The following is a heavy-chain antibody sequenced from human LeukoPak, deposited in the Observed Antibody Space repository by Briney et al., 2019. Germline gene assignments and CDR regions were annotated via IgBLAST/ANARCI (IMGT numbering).Heavy chain of an antibody. CDR2: ISGDGVST. CDR1: GLPIADIA. CDR3: AKESGLFDY. D-gene: IGHD3/OR15-3a*01. V-gene: IGHV3-43*02. Sequence: GGSLRLSCAASGLPIADIAMHWVRQAPGKGLEWVSLISGDGVSTFYTDSVRGPFTISRANTKNSLYREMNSLRTEGTGMYYCAKESGLFDYWGGGTLVAVS. J-gene: IGHJ4*02.